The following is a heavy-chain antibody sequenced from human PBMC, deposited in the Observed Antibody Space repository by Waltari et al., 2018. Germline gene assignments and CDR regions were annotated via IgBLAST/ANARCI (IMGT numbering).Heavy chain of an antibody. Sequence: QVQLQDSGPGLVKPSETLSLTCTVSGGSISSYYWSWIRQPPGKGLEWIGYIYYSGSTNYNPYLKSRVTMSVDTSKNQFSLKLSSVTAADTAVYYCARDQPRGGFDYWGQGTLVTVSS. CDR2: IYYSGST. V-gene: IGHV4-59*01. CDR3: ARDQPRGGFDY. D-gene: IGHD3-10*01. J-gene: IGHJ4*02. CDR1: GGSISSYY.